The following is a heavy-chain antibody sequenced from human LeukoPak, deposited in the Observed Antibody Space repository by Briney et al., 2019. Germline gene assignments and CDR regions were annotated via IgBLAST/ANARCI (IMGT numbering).Heavy chain of an antibody. Sequence: GGSLRLSCAASGFTFSSYAMSWVRQSPGKGLEWVSAISGSGGNTYSADSVKGRCTVSRDNSKETLFLQMNSLRAEDTAVYYCAKGMSATSGYLELEYWGQGTLVIVSS. CDR3: AKGMSATSGYLELEY. V-gene: IGHV3-23*01. CDR1: GFTFSSYA. CDR2: ISGSGGNT. J-gene: IGHJ4*02. D-gene: IGHD3-22*01.